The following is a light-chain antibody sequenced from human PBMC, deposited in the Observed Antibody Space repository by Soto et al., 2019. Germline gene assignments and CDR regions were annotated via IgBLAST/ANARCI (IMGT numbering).Light chain of an antibody. J-gene: IGLJ3*02. V-gene: IGLV2-18*02. CDR3: SSYTGSSTAWV. Sequence: SVLTQPPSVSGSPGQSVTISCTGTSSDVGTYDRVSWYQQSPGTAPKLMIYEVSNRPSGVPDRFSGSKSGNTASLTISGLQAEDEAEYYCSSYTGSSTAWVFGGGTKLTVL. CDR1: SSDVGTYDR. CDR2: EVS.